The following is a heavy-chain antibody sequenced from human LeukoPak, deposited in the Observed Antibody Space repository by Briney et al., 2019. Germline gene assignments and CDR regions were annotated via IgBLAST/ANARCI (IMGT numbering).Heavy chain of an antibody. Sequence: PSETLSLTCAVYGGSFSGYYWSWIRQPPGKGLEWIGETNHSGSTNYNPSLKSRVTISVDTSKNQFSLKLSSVTAADTAVYYCARAPRITIFGVAPTSYYYYMDVWGKGTTVTVSS. CDR1: GGSFSGYY. CDR3: ARAPRITIFGVAPTSYYYYMDV. V-gene: IGHV4-34*01. D-gene: IGHD3-3*01. CDR2: TNHSGST. J-gene: IGHJ6*03.